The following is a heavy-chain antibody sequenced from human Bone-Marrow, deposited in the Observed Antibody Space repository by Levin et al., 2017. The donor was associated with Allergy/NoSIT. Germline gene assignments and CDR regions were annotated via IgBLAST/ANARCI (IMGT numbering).Heavy chain of an antibody. J-gene: IGHJ6*02. D-gene: IGHD2-2*01. CDR1: GFTFDRYA. CDR2: ISGGGART. Sequence: PGESLKISCAASGFTFDRYALSWVRQAPGKGLEWVSGISGGGARTKYADSVEGRFTISRDNADKMLYLQMNSLRAEDTAIYYCAKNYLVVPAAMLYYRYYGLDVWGQGTTVTVSS. CDR3: AKNYLVVPAAMLYYRYYGLDV. V-gene: IGHV3-23*01.